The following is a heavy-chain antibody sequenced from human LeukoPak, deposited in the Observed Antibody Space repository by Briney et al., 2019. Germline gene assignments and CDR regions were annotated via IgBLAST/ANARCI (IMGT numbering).Heavy chain of an antibody. Sequence: GGSLRLSCAASGFTFSSYAMSWVRQAPGKGLEWVSVIYSGGSTYYADSVKGRFTISRDNSKNTLYLQMNSLRAEDTAVYYCARVGWLQFRNYYYGMDVWGQGTTVTVSS. CDR1: GFTFSSYA. CDR3: ARVGWLQFRNYYYGMDV. J-gene: IGHJ6*02. CDR2: IYSGGST. D-gene: IGHD5-24*01. V-gene: IGHV3-66*01.